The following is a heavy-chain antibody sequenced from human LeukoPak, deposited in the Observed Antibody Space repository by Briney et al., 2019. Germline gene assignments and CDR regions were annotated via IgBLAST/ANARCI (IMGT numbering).Heavy chain of an antibody. Sequence: GGSLRLPCAASGFTFSSYAMSWVRQAPGKGLEWVSAISGSGGSTYYADSVKGGFTISRDNSKNTLYLQMNSLRAEDTAVYYCAKASTVTPVTSFDYWGQGTLVTVSS. CDR3: AKASTVTPVTSFDY. CDR1: GFTFSSYA. J-gene: IGHJ4*02. CDR2: ISGSGGST. D-gene: IGHD4-11*01. V-gene: IGHV3-23*01.